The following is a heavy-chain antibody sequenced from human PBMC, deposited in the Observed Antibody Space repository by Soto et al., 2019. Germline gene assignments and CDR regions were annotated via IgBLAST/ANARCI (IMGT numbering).Heavy chain of an antibody. CDR3: TTEGRGTYYYGSGSYYPVDV. CDR2: IKSKTDGGTT. J-gene: IGHJ6*04. CDR1: GFTFSNAW. Sequence: GGSLRLSCAASGFTFSNAWMSWVRQAPGKGLEWVGRIKSKTDGGTTDYAAPVKGRFTISRDDSKNTLYLQMNSLKTEDTAVYYCTTEGRGTYYYGSGSYYPVDVWGKGTTVTVSS. V-gene: IGHV3-15*01. D-gene: IGHD3-10*01.